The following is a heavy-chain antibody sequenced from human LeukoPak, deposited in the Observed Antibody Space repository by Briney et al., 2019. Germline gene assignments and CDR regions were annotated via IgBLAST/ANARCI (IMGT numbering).Heavy chain of an antibody. Sequence: PSETLSLTCTVSGGSISSYYWSWIRQPPGKGLKWIGYIYYSGSTNYNPSLKSRVTISVDTSKNQFSLKLSSVTAADTAVYYCARTYYYDSSGYYDWGQGTLVPVSS. CDR1: GGSISSYY. V-gene: IGHV4-59*01. CDR2: IYYSGST. J-gene: IGHJ4*02. D-gene: IGHD3-22*01. CDR3: ARTYYYDSSGYYD.